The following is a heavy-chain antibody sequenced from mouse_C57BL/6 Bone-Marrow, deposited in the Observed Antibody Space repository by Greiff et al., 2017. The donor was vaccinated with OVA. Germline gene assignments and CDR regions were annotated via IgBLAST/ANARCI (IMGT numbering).Heavy chain of an antibody. D-gene: IGHD2-12*01. Sequence: QVQLQQPGAELVRPGTSVKVSCKASGYAFTNYLIEWVKQRPGQGLEWIGVINPGSGGTNYNEKFKGKATLTADKSSSTAYVQLSSLTSEDSAVYFCAGTCCSSYDYWGQGTTLTVSS. V-gene: IGHV1-54*01. CDR2: INPGSGGT. J-gene: IGHJ2*01. CDR1: GYAFTNYL. CDR3: AGTCCSSYDY.